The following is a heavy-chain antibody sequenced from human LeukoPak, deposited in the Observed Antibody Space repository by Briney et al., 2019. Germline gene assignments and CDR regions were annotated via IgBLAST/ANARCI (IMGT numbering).Heavy chain of an antibody. Sequence: GGSLRLSCTASGFTFSSYGMHWVRQAPGKGLEWVTVISYDGSNKYFADSVKGRFTISRDNSKNTLYLQMNSLRAEDTAVYYCAKAPPYKKYFDYWGQGTLVTVSS. D-gene: IGHD1-1*01. J-gene: IGHJ4*02. CDR3: AKAPPYKKYFDY. V-gene: IGHV3-30*18. CDR2: ISYDGSNK. CDR1: GFTFSSYG.